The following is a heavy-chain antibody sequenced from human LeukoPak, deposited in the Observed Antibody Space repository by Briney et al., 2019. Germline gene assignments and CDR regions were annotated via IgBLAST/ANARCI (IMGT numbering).Heavy chain of an antibody. D-gene: IGHD5-24*01. CDR2: ISYDGSNK. CDR1: GFTFSSYG. V-gene: IGHV3-30*03. J-gene: IGHJ4*02. Sequence: GGSLRLSCGASGFTFSSYGMHWVRQAPGKGLEWVAVISYDGSNKYYADSVKGRFTISRDDSKNTLYLQMNSLRAEDTAVYYCAIMMATLYFGYWGQGTLVTVSS. CDR3: AIMMATLYFGY.